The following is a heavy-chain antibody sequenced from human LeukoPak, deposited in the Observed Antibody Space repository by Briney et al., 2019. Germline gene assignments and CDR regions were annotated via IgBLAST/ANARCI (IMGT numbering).Heavy chain of an antibody. CDR2: IYYSGST. CDR3: ARDTPKYYYGSGTPLGAFDI. CDR1: GGSISSYY. V-gene: IGHV4-59*01. Sequence: SETLSLTCTVSGGSISSYYWSWIRQPPGKGLEWIGYIYYSGSTNYNPSLKGRVTISVDTSKNQFSLKLSSVTAADTAVYYCARDTPKYYYGSGTPLGAFDIWGQGTMVTVSS. J-gene: IGHJ3*02. D-gene: IGHD3-10*01.